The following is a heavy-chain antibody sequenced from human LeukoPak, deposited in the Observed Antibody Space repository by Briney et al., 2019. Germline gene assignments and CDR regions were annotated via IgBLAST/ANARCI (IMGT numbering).Heavy chain of an antibody. Sequence: GGSLRLSCAASGFTFRSYWMSWLRQAPGKGPEGVANISQDGSEKYYMDSVKGRFNITRDNAKKSLYLQMNSLRADDTAMYYCARDFSAQVPVTIHDNWFDPWGQGTLVIVSS. CDR3: ARDFSAQVPVTIHDNWFDP. D-gene: IGHD2-2*01. CDR1: GFTFRSYW. CDR2: ISQDGSEK. V-gene: IGHV3-7*01. J-gene: IGHJ5*02.